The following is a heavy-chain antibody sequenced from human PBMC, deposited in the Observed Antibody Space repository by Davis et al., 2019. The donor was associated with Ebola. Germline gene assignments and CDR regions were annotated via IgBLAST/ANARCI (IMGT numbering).Heavy chain of an antibody. J-gene: IGHJ4*02. CDR2: INAGNGNT. D-gene: IGHD1-14*01. CDR3: AASAGTVGQFDY. CDR1: GYTFTSYA. V-gene: IGHV1-3*01. Sequence: AASVKVSCKASGYTFTSYAMHWVRQAPGQRLEWMGWINAGNGNTKYSQKFQRRVTITRDMSTSTSYLDLSNLRPEDTAVYYCAASAGTVGQFDYWGQGTLVTVSS.